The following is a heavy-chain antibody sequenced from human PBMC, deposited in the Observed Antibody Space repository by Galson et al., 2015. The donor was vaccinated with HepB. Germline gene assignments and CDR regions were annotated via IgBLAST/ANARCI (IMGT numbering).Heavy chain of an antibody. D-gene: IGHD3-10*01. V-gene: IGHV1-3*01. J-gene: IGHJ4*02. Sequence: SVKVSCKASGYTFTSYAMHWVRQAPGQRLEWMGWINAGNGNTKYSQKFQGRVTITRDTSASTAYMELSSLRSEDTAVYYCARLSMVRGAFFDYWGQGTLVTVSS. CDR1: GYTFTSYA. CDR2: INAGNGNT. CDR3: ARLSMVRGAFFDY.